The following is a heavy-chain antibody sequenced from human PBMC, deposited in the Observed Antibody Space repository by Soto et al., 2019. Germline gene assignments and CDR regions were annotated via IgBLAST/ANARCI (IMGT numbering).Heavy chain of an antibody. CDR3: ARGSAEMATILNHDAFDI. V-gene: IGHV1-69*13. D-gene: IGHD5-12*01. CDR2: IIPIFGTA. Sequence: GASVKVSCKASGGTFSSYAISWVRQAPGQGLEWMGGIIPIFGTANYAQKFQGRVTITADESTSTAYMELSSLRSEDTAVYYCARGSAEMATILNHDAFDIWGQGTMVTVSS. CDR1: GGTFSSYA. J-gene: IGHJ3*02.